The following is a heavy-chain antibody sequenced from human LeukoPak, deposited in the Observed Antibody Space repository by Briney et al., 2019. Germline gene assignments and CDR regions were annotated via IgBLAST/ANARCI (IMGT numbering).Heavy chain of an antibody. CDR1: GFTFSNYG. Sequence: GGSLRLSCAASGFTFSNYGMHWVRQAPGKGLEWVVVISHDGSNNNYADSVKGRFTISRDNSKNTLYLQMNSLRPEDTAVYYCAKDSSGWYERAGRFDYWGQGTLVTVSS. V-gene: IGHV3-30*18. D-gene: IGHD6-19*01. J-gene: IGHJ4*02. CDR3: AKDSSGWYERAGRFDY. CDR2: ISHDGSNN.